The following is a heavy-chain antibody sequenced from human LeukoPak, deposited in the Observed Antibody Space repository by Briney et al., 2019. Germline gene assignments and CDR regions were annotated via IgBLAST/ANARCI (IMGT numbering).Heavy chain of an antibody. Sequence: GGSLRLSCAASGLTFSNYYMSWVRQAPGKGLEWVSYISSSSSYIYYADSVKGRFTISRDKAKNSLYLQMNSLRAEDTAIYYCAREGMVATFDYWGQGTLVTVSS. D-gene: IGHD5-12*01. CDR1: GLTFSNYY. CDR3: AREGMVATFDY. V-gene: IGHV3-21*05. CDR2: ISSSSSYI. J-gene: IGHJ4*02.